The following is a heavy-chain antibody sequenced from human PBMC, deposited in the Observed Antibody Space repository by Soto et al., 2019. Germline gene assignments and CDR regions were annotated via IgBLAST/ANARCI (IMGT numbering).Heavy chain of an antibody. CDR2: ISAYNGNT. V-gene: IGHV1-18*01. J-gene: IGHJ5*02. Sequence: ASVKVSCKASGYTFPSYGISWVRQAPGQGLDWMGWISAYNGNTNYAQKLQGRVTMTTDTSTSTAYMELRSLRSDDTAVYYCVRDRSAHSGYSYGWKGNWFDPWGQGTLVTVSS. CDR3: VRDRSAHSGYSYGWKGNWFDP. D-gene: IGHD5-18*01. CDR1: GYTFPSYG.